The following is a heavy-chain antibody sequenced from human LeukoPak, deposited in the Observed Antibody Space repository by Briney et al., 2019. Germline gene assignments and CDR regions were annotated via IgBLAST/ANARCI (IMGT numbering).Heavy chain of an antibody. CDR1: LYTFTGYD. J-gene: IGHJ5*02. CDR2: INPNSGST. V-gene: IGHV1-2*02. Sequence: GASVKVFCKASLYTFTGYDMHGVPQAPGQGLQSMGWINPNSGSTNYEKKFQGRLTITRHTYISTAYMELSRLRSDDTAVYYCARGGLVIAVAGYNWFDPWGQGTLVTVSS. D-gene: IGHD6-19*01. CDR3: ARGGLVIAVAGYNWFDP.